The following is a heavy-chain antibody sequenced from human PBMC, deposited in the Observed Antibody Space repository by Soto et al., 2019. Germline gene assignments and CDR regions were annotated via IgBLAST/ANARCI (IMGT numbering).Heavy chain of an antibody. CDR1: GFTFSSYW. CDR2: IKQDGSEK. V-gene: IGHV3-7*01. CDR3: ARDPFSITMVRGVTYFDC. D-gene: IGHD3-10*01. J-gene: IGHJ4*02. Sequence: EVQLVESGGGLVQPGGSLRLSCAASGFTFSSYWMSWVRQAPGKGLEWVANIKQDGSEKYYVDSVKGRFTITRDNAKNSLYLQMNNLRAEDTAVYYCARDPFSITMVRGVTYFDCWGQGTLVTVSS.